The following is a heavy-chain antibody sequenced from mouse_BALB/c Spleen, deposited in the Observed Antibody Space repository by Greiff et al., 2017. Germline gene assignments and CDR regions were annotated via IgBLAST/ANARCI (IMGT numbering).Heavy chain of an antibody. J-gene: IGHJ4*01. Sequence: VQGVESGPGLVAPSQSLSITCTVSGFSLTGYGVNWVRQPPGKGLEWLGMIWGDGSTDYNSALKSRLSISKDNSKSQVFLKMNSLQTDDTARYYCARGGLYYGNYVDAMDYWGQGTSVTVSS. CDR1: GFSLTGYG. CDR3: ARGGLYYGNYVDAMDY. V-gene: IGHV2-6-7*01. CDR2: IWGDGST. D-gene: IGHD2-1*01.